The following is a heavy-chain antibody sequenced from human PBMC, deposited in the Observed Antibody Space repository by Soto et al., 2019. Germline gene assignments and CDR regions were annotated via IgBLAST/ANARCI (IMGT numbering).Heavy chain of an antibody. CDR2: IYYSGST. CDR1: GGSISSYY. J-gene: IGHJ6*02. D-gene: IGHD3-22*01. CDR3: ARDRYYYDSSGYYYGMDV. V-gene: IGHV4-59*01. Sequence: SETLSLTCTVSGGSISSYYWSWIRQPPGKGLEWIGYIYYSGSTNYNPSLKSRVTISVDTSKNQFSLKLSSVTAADTAVYYCARDRYYYDSSGYYYGMDVWGQGTTVTVS.